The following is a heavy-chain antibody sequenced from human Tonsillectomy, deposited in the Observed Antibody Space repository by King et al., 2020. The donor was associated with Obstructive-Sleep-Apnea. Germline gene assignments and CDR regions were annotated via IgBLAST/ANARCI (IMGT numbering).Heavy chain of an antibody. CDR1: GGSFSGYY. J-gene: IGHJ4*02. Sequence: VQLQQWGTGLLKPSETLSLTCAVYGGSFSGYYWSWIRKPPGKGLEWIGEINHSGSTNYNPSLKSRVTISVDTSKNQFSLKLSSVTAADTAVYYCARGTIYSTYPFVVWGQGTLVTVSS. CDR2: INHSGST. V-gene: IGHV4-34*01. D-gene: IGHD4-11*01. CDR3: ARGTIYSTYPFVV.